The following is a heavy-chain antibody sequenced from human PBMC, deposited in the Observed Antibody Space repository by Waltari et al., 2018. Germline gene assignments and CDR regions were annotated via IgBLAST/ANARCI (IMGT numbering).Heavy chain of an antibody. Sequence: QVQLVQSEAEVKKPGASVKVSCKVSGYTLTELPMHWVRQAPGKGLEWMGFFDPEDGETIYAQKFEGRVSMTEDTSTDTAYMELSSLRFEDTALYYCAPSRRERADGSYFDSWGQGTLVTVSS. V-gene: IGHV1-24*01. CDR1: GYTLTELP. CDR2: FDPEDGET. D-gene: IGHD1-26*01. CDR3: APSRRERADGSYFDS. J-gene: IGHJ4*02.